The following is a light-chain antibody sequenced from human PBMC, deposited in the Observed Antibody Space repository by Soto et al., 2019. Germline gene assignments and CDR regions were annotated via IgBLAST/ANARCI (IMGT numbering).Light chain of an antibody. J-gene: IGLJ1*01. CDR1: GSDVGGYNY. CDR3: CSYAGSYTYV. Sequence: QSALTQPRSVSGSPGQSVTISCTGTGSDVGGYNYVSWYQQYPDKAPKVIIYDVTKRPAGVPDRFSGSKSGNTASLTISGLQNDDEADYYCCSYAGSYTYVFGTGTKLTVL. V-gene: IGLV2-11*01. CDR2: DVT.